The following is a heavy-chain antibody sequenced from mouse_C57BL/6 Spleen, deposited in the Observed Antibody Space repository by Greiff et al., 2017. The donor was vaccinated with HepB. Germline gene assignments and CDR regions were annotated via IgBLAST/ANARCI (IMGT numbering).Heavy chain of an antibody. V-gene: IGHV10-1*01. CDR1: GFSFNTYA. CDR2: IRSKSNNYAT. CDR3: VRHPPYPYAMDY. Sequence: EVQRVESGGGLVQPKGSLKLSCAASGFSFNTYAMNWVRQAPGTGLEWVARIRSKSNNYATYYADSVKDRFTISRDDSESMLYLQMNNLKTEDTAMYYVVRHPPYPYAMDYWGQGTSVTVSS. J-gene: IGHJ4*01.